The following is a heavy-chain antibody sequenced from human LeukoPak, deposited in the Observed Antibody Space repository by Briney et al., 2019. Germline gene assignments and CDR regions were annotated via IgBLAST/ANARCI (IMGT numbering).Heavy chain of an antibody. Sequence: WITTYNGNTNYIQKLQGRVTMTTDTSTSTAYMELRSLRSDDTAVYYCARGPYYDSWSGAGYWGQGTLVTVSS. CDR3: ARGPYYDSWSGAGY. D-gene: IGHD3-3*01. J-gene: IGHJ4*02. CDR2: ITTYNGNT. V-gene: IGHV1-18*01.